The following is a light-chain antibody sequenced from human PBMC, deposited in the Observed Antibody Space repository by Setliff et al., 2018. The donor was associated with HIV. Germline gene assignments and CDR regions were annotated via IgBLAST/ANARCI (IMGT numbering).Light chain of an antibody. CDR2: DVS. Sequence: QSALTQPASVSGSPGQSITISCTGTSSDVGRYNYVSWYQLHPGKTPKLIIYDVSKWPSGVSNRFSASKSGNTASLTISGLQAEDEADYYCCSYTSISTYVFGTGTKVTVL. V-gene: IGLV2-14*03. CDR3: CSYTSISTYV. J-gene: IGLJ1*01. CDR1: SSDVGRYNY.